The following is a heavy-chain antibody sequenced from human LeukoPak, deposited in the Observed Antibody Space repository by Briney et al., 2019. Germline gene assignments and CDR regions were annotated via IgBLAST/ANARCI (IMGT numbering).Heavy chain of an antibody. J-gene: IGHJ1*01. CDR2: ISWDGGST. V-gene: IGHV3-43*01. Sequence: QTGGSLRLSCAASGFTFDDYTMHWVRQAPGKGLEWVSLISWDGGSTYYADSVKGRFTISRDNSKDSLYLQMNSLRTEDTALYYCAKDPTPYSTNWGYFQHWGQGTLVTVSS. CDR1: GFTFDDYT. D-gene: IGHD6-13*01. CDR3: AKDPTPYSTNWGYFQH.